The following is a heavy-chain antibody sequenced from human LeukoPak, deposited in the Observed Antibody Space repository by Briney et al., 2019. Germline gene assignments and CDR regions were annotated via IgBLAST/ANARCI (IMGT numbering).Heavy chain of an antibody. CDR1: GGSFSGYY. V-gene: IGHV4-34*01. J-gene: IGHJ4*02. CDR2: INHSGST. Sequence: SETLSLTCAVYGGSFSGYYWSWIRQPPGKGLEWIGEINHSGSTYYNPSLKSRVTISVDTSKNQFSLKLSSVTAADTAVYYCARLVGATRFDYWGQGTLVTVSS. D-gene: IGHD1-26*01. CDR3: ARLVGATRFDY.